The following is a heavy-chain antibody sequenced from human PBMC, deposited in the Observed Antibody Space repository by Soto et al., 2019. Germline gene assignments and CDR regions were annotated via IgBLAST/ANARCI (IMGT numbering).Heavy chain of an antibody. CDR2: IKPDGSAT. J-gene: IGHJ4*02. Sequence: GGSLRLSCAVSGFTFGSYWMNWVRLIPGKGLEWVAYIKPDGSATYYVDSVKGRFTISRDNSRNMLFLQMNSLRPDATAGYYCARAPSGSSPEFDYWGQGPLFPVSS. D-gene: IGHD1-26*01. CDR1: GFTFGSYW. V-gene: IGHV3-7*01. CDR3: ARAPSGSSPEFDY.